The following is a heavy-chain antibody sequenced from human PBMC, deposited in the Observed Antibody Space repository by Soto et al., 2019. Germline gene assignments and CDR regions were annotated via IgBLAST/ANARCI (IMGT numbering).Heavy chain of an antibody. CDR2: IAYDGSNK. CDR3: PREVYGDWFDP. Sequence: QVQLVESGGGVVQPGRSLRLSCAASGFTFSSFAMHWVRQAPGKGLEWVASIAYDGSNKYYADSVKGRVTISRDNSKNPVYLQMNSLRAEDTAVYYCPREVYGDWFDPWGEGTQVTVSS. D-gene: IGHD3-10*01. J-gene: IGHJ5*02. CDR1: GFTFSSFA. V-gene: IGHV3-30-3*01.